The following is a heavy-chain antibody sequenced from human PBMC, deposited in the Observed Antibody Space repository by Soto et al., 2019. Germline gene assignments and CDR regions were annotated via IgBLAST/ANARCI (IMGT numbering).Heavy chain of an antibody. V-gene: IGHV3-11*05. J-gene: IGHJ4*02. CDR3: ARDRGARTGQYFDY. D-gene: IGHD3-10*01. Sequence: QVQLEESGGGLVKPGGSLRLSCAASGFTFSAVYMSWIRQAPNKGLEYISYISSSGTSANYADSVKGRFTISRDNPQNSLYLRKNNLTALGKAVYYCARDRGARTGQYFDYWGQGALVTVSS. CDR2: ISSSGTSA. CDR1: GFTFSAVY.